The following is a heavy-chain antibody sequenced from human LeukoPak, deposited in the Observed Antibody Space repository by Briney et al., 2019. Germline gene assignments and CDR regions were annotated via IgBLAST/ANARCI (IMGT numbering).Heavy chain of an antibody. V-gene: IGHV3-48*03. CDR2: ISSSGSTI. J-gene: IGHJ6*04. Sequence: PWGSLRLSCAASGFTFSSYEMNGGRQAPGKGLGGVSYISSSGSTIYYADSVKGRFTISRDNAKNSLYLQMNSLRAEDTAVYYCAELGITMIGGVWGKGTTVTISS. D-gene: IGHD3-10*02. CDR1: GFTFSSYE. CDR3: AELGITMIGGV.